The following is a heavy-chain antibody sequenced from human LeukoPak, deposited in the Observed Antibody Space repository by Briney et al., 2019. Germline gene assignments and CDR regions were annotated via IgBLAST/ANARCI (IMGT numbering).Heavy chain of an antibody. J-gene: IGHJ4*02. CDR3: ARFPVPAAPTPNRDY. Sequence: ASVKVSCKASGGTFSSYAISWVRQAPGQGLEWMGGIIPIFGTANYAQKFQGRVTITTDESTSTAYMELSSLRSEDTAVYYCARFPVPAAPTPNRDYWGQGTLVTVSS. CDR1: GGTFSSYA. D-gene: IGHD2-2*01. CDR2: IIPIFGTA. V-gene: IGHV1-69*05.